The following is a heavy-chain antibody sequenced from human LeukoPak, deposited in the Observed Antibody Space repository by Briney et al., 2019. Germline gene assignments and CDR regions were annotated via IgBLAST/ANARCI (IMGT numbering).Heavy chain of an antibody. V-gene: IGHV3-21*01. Sequence: GGSLRLSCAASGLTFSSYNMNWVRQAPGKGLEWVSSISTSSSYIYYADSVKGRFTVFRDNAKNSVYLQMNSLRAEDTAVYYCAREVYYYDSSGFYYSGGFGYWGQGTLLTVSS. CDR3: AREVYYYDSSGFYYSGGFGY. J-gene: IGHJ4*02. CDR2: ISTSSSYI. D-gene: IGHD3-22*01. CDR1: GLTFSSYN.